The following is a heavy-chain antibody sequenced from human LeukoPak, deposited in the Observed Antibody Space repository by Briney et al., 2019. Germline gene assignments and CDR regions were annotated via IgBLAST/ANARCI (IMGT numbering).Heavy chain of an antibody. J-gene: IGHJ3*02. CDR1: GYTFTSND. Sequence: GASVKVSCKASGYTFTSNDISWVRQAPGQGLERMGWISAHNGDTKYAQKFQGRVTMTTDTATSTAYMELRSLRSDDTAVYYCARGSGSYGGAFDIWGQGTMVTVSS. D-gene: IGHD1-26*01. V-gene: IGHV1-18*01. CDR2: ISAHNGDT. CDR3: ARGSGSYGGAFDI.